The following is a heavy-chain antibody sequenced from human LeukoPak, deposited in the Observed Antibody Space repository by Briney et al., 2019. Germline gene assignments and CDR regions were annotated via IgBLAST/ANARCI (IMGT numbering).Heavy chain of an antibody. J-gene: IGHJ5*02. Sequence: PGSSQSLSCAPSGLTFDDYAMHWARHAPGEGLEWVSDISWNSGSIGYADSVKGRFAISRDNTKNSLYLQMNSLRAEDTGLYDCAKDPVITGTKLGTNWFDPWGQGTLVTVSS. CDR2: ISWNSGSI. V-gene: IGHV3-9*01. D-gene: IGHD1-7*01. CDR3: AKDPVITGTKLGTNWFDP. CDR1: GLTFDDYA.